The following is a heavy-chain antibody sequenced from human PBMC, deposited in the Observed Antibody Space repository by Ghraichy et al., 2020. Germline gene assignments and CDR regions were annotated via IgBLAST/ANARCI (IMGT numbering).Heavy chain of an antibody. V-gene: IGHV3-23*01. CDR3: AKDRVNYYDSSGYYYRGSYFDY. CDR2: ISGSGGST. J-gene: IGHJ4*02. CDR1: GFTFSSYA. D-gene: IGHD3-22*01. Sequence: GALRLSCAASGFTFSSYAMSWVRQAPGKGLEWVSAISGSGGSTYYADSVKGRFTISRDNSKNTLYLQMNSLRAEDTAVYYCAKDRVNYYDSSGYYYRGSYFDYWGQGTLVTVSS.